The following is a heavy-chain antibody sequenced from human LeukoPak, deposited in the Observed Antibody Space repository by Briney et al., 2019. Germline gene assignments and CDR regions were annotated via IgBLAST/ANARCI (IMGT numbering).Heavy chain of an antibody. D-gene: IGHD3-9*01. CDR3: ARSTSYYDVLTGYYRPYYFDY. V-gene: IGHV4-39*07. CDR1: GGSINSAHYL. J-gene: IGHJ4*02. CDR2: IYYTERT. Sequence: SETLSLTCTVSGGSINSAHYLWGWIRQPPGKGLEWIGSIYYTERTYYNPSLQSRVTISVDTSKNQFSLTLSSVAAADTAVYFCARSTSYYDVLTGYYRPYYFDYWGQGTLVTVSS.